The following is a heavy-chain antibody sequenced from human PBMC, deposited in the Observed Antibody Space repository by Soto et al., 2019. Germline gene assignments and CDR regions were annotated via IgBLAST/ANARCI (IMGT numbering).Heavy chain of an antibody. D-gene: IGHD2-2*01. J-gene: IGHJ6*02. CDR2: IIPIFGTA. V-gene: IGHV1-69*13. CDR3: ARGDDIVVVPAAEGYYYYSGMDV. Sequence: AVKVSCKASGGTFSSYASSWVRQARGQGREGMGGIIPIFGTANYAQKFQGRVTITADESTSTAYMELSSLRSEDTAVYYCARGDDIVVVPAAEGYYYYSGMDVWGQGTTLTVSS. CDR1: GGTFSSYA.